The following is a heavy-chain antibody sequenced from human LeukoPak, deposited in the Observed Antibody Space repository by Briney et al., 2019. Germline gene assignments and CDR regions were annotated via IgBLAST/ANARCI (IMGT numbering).Heavy chain of an antibody. D-gene: IGHD1-26*01. CDR2: IYTSGST. V-gene: IGHV4-61*02. Sequence: PSQTLSITCTVSGGSISSGSYYWSWIRQPAGKGLEWIGRIYTSGSTNYNPSLKSRVTISVDTSKNQFSLKLSSVTAADTAVYYCARVGANYYYGMDVWGQGTTVTVSS. CDR1: GGSISSGSYY. J-gene: IGHJ6*02. CDR3: ARVGANYYYGMDV.